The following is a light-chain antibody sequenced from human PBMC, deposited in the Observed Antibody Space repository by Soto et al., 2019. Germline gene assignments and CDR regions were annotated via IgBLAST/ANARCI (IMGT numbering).Light chain of an antibody. V-gene: IGLV2-23*02. CDR1: SSDVGSYNL. CDR2: EVS. CDR3: CSYAGSSTLVV. Sequence: QSVLTQPASVSGSPGQSITISCTGTSSDVGSYNLVSWYQQHPGKAPKLMIYEVSKRPSGVSNRFSGSKSGNTASLTISGLQAEDEADSYCCSYAGSSTLVVFGGGTKLTVL. J-gene: IGLJ2*01.